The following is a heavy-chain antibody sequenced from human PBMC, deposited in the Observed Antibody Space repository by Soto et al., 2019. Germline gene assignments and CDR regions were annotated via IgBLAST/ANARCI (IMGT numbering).Heavy chain of an antibody. Sequence: EVQLVESGGGLVQPGGSLRLSCAASGFTLSDHYMDWVRQAPGKGLEWIGRSRNKASKYTTEYGASVRGRFTISRDESDNSLYLQMNSLNTEDTAVYYCARPHDDRWSGAYFDYWGQGDLVTVSS. J-gene: IGHJ4*02. V-gene: IGHV3-72*01. CDR1: GFTLSDHY. CDR3: ARPHDDRWSGAYFDY. CDR2: SRNKASKYTT. D-gene: IGHD2-8*02.